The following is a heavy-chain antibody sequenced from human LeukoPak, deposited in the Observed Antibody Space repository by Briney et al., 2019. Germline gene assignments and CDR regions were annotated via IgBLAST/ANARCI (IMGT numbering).Heavy chain of an antibody. J-gene: IGHJ4*02. CDR1: GYSISSGYY. V-gene: IGHV4-38-2*02. Sequence: SETLSLTCTVSGYSISSGYYWGWIRQPPGKGLEWIGSIYHSGDTYHNPSLKSRLTISVDTSKNQFSLKLSSVTAADTAVYYCARGYLTFGYWGQGTLVTVSS. CDR3: ARGYLTFGY. D-gene: IGHD1-1*01. CDR2: IYHSGDT.